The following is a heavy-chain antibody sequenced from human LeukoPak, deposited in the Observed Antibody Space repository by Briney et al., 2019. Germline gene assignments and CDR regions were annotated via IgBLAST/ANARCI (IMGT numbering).Heavy chain of an antibody. CDR3: ARDYERYCSGGSCPLFDY. Sequence: GESLKISCAASGFTFSDYYMSWIRQAPGKGLEWISYISSIGSTIYYTDSVKGRFTISRDNAKNSLYLQMNSLRAEDTAVYYCARDYERYCSGGSCPLFDYWGQGTLVTVSS. CDR2: ISSIGSTI. D-gene: IGHD2-15*01. CDR1: GFTFSDYY. V-gene: IGHV3-11*04. J-gene: IGHJ4*02.